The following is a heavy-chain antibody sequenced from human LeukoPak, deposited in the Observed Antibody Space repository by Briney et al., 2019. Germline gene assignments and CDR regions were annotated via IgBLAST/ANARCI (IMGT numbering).Heavy chain of an antibody. V-gene: IGHV3-23*01. CDR1: GFTFSSYA. Sequence: GGSLRLSCAVSGFTFSSYAMSWVRQAPGKGLEWVSAISGSGGGTFYADSVRGRFTISRDNSKNTVYLQMNSLRAEDTAVYYCARDGRYSGGFDNWGQGTLVTVSS. CDR3: ARDGRYSGGFDN. CDR2: ISGSGGGT. D-gene: IGHD1-26*01. J-gene: IGHJ4*02.